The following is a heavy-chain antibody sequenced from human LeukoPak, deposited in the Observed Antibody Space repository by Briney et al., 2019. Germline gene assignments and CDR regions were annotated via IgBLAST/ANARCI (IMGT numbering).Heavy chain of an antibody. Sequence: PGGSLRLSCAASGFTFSSYAINWVRQAPGKGLEWVSGISGSGGTTYYADSVRGRFTIPRDNSKNTLYLQMNSLRAEDTAVYYCAKDGCSSTNCYGAFDIWGQGTMVTVSS. D-gene: IGHD2-2*01. J-gene: IGHJ3*02. V-gene: IGHV3-23*01. CDR2: ISGSGGTT. CDR1: GFTFSSYA. CDR3: AKDGCSSTNCYGAFDI.